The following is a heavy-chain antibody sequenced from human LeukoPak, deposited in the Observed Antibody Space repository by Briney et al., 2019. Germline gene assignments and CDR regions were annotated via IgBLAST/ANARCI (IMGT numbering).Heavy chain of an antibody. J-gene: IGHJ4*02. CDR2: IKQDGSEK. CDR3: ARELIVGFLEWLIDY. D-gene: IGHD3-3*02. V-gene: IGHV3-7*01. Sequence: VGCLRVSCAASGFTFSSYWMSWVCQAPGKGLERVANIKQDGSEKYYVDSVKGRFTISRDNAKNSLYLQMNSLRAEDTAVYYCARELIVGFLEWLIDYWGQGTLVTVSS. CDR1: GFTFSSYW.